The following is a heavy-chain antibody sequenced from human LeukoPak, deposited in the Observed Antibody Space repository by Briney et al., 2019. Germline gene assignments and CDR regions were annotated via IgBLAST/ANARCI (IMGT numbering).Heavy chain of an antibody. CDR2: ISDSGKST. Sequence: PGGSLRLSCAGSGFTFSSYAMNWVRQAPGKGLEWVSGISDSGKSTYYADSVKGRFSISRDNSKNTLYLQMNSLRTEDTAVYYCARSSLLWFGELSWYNWFDPWGQGTLVTVSS. CDR3: ARSSLLWFGELSWYNWFDP. CDR1: GFTFSSYA. V-gene: IGHV3-23*01. J-gene: IGHJ5*02. D-gene: IGHD3-10*01.